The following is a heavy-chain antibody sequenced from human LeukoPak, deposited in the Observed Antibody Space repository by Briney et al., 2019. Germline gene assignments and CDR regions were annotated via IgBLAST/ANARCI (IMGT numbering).Heavy chain of an antibody. J-gene: IGHJ5*02. CDR3: ARDPSVINRLNWFDP. CDR1: GFTFSTYG. CDR2: IRYDENNK. V-gene: IGHV3-30*02. Sequence: GGSLRLSCAASGFTFSTYGMHWVRQAPGKGLEWVAFIRYDENNKYYADSVKGRFTISRDNSKNTLYPQMNSLRAEDTAVYYCARDPSVINRLNWFDPWGQGTLVTVSS. D-gene: IGHD3-10*01.